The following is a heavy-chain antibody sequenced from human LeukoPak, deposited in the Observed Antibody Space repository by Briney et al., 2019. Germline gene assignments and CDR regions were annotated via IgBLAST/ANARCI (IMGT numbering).Heavy chain of an antibody. D-gene: IGHD6-13*01. CDR2: IYYSGST. Sequence: SETLSLTCTVSGGSISSYYWSWIRQPPGKGLEWIGYIYYSGSTNYNPSLKSRVTISVDTSKNQFSLKLSSVTAADTAVYYCARDPSWGPYSSSGHWFDPWGQGTLVTVSS. CDR1: GGSISSYY. V-gene: IGHV4-59*01. J-gene: IGHJ5*02. CDR3: ARDPSWGPYSSSGHWFDP.